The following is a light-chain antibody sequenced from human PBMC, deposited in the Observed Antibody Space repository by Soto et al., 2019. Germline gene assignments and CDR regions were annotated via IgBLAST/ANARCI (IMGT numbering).Light chain of an antibody. V-gene: IGKV1-9*01. CDR3: QQLDSYPYS. CDR2: AAS. J-gene: IGKJ2*03. Sequence: DIQFTQSPSFLSSSVRDRVTITCRANQGVTTYLAWYQQNPEKAPKLLIYAASTLQSGVPSRFSGSGSGTEFTLTISSLQPEDSATYYCQQLDSYPYSFGQVNKLQIK. CDR1: QGVTTY.